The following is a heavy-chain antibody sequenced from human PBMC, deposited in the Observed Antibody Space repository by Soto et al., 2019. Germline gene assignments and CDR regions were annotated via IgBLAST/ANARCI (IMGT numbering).Heavy chain of an antibody. V-gene: IGHV1-46*03. J-gene: IGHJ6*02. CDR1: GYTFTSYY. CDR2: INPSGGST. Sequence: ASVKVSCKASGYTFTSYYMHWVRQAPGQGLEWMGIINPSGGSTSYAQKFQGRVTMTRDTSTSTVYMELSSLRSEDTAVYYCARPLHRFIAARNYYFYGMDVWGQGTTVTVSS. CDR3: ARPLHRFIAARNYYFYGMDV. D-gene: IGHD6-6*01.